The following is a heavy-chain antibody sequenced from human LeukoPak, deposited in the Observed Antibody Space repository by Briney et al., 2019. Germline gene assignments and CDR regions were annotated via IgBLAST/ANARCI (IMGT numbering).Heavy chain of an antibody. D-gene: IGHD3/OR15-3a*01. Sequence: PGGSLRPSCAASGFTFSSYWMSWVRQASGKGLQWVAIIKQDGNEKYYVDSLKGRFTISRDNAEKSLYLQMNSLRAEDTAVYYCATSRTGDYWGQGTLVTVSS. V-gene: IGHV3-7*03. J-gene: IGHJ4*02. CDR1: GFTFSSYW. CDR3: ATSRTGDY. CDR2: IKQDGNEK.